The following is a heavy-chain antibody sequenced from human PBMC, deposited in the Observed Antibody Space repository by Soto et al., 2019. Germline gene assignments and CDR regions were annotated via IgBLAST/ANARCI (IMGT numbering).Heavy chain of an antibody. D-gene: IGHD5-18*01. CDR1: GFSFSSFA. CDR2: ISDDGASI. Sequence: GGSLRLSCEASGFSFSSFAMNWVRQAPGRGLEWVSYISDDGASIYYADSLKGRFTISRDNAKNSLSLQMNNLRAEDTAVYYCARENSVQAWLHHFDHWGLGTL. CDR3: ARENSVQAWLHHFDH. V-gene: IGHV3-48*03. J-gene: IGHJ4*02.